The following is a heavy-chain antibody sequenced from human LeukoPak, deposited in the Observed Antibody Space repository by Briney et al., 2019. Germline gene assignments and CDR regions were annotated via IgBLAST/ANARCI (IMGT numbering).Heavy chain of an antibody. D-gene: IGHD3-3*01. CDR1: SGSISTYY. Sequence: PSQTVSLTCTLSSGSISTYYWSWIRQPPGKGLEWIGYIFHTGSSSYNPSLKSRGTMSVDTSKNQFSLKLNSVTAADTAVYYCARGSITVVPAFDIWGQGTMVTVSS. V-gene: IGHV4-59*12. CDR3: ARGSITVVPAFDI. J-gene: IGHJ3*02. CDR2: IFHTGSS.